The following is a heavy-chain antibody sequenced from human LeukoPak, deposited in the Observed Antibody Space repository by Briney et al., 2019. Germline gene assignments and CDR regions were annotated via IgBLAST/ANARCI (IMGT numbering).Heavy chain of an antibody. CDR1: GGSIAGSNYY. D-gene: IGHD2-2*01. CDR3: ARTTEDCSSTSCYQYWFDP. CDR2: IHYAGTP. V-gene: IGHV4-39*07. J-gene: IGHJ5*02. Sequence: PSETLSLTCTVSGGSIAGSNYYWAWIRQSAGKGLEWIGSIHYAGTPYYIVSLKSRVTISVDTSKNQFSLKLSSVTAADTAVYYCARTTEDCSSTSCYQYWFDPWGQGTLVTVSS.